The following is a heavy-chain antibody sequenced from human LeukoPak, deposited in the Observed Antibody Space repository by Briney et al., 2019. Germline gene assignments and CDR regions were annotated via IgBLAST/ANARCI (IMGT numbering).Heavy chain of an antibody. CDR1: GGSISSSSYY. D-gene: IGHD6-19*01. V-gene: IGHV4-39*01. CDR2: IYKSGST. CDR3: ARHGAGVHGPVDY. Sequence: SETLSLTCTVSGGSISSSSYYWGWIRLPPGKGLEWIGSIYKSGSTYYNPSLKSRVTIFVDTSKNQFYLNLNSVTAADTAVYYCARHGAGVHGPVDYWGQGALVTVSS. J-gene: IGHJ4*02.